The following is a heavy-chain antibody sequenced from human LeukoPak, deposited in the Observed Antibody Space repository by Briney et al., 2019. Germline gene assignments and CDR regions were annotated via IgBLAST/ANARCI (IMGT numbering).Heavy chain of an antibody. CDR2: IYPGDSDT. V-gene: IGHV5-51*01. J-gene: IGHJ4*02. CDR1: GYSFPSYW. CDR3: ARLRRFSETSSLFQYFDY. D-gene: IGHD6-6*01. Sequence: GESLKISCKGSGYSFPSYWIGWVRQMPGKGLEWMGIIYPGDSDTRYSPSFQGQVTISADTSITTAYLQWSSLKASDTAMYYCARLRRFSETSSLFQYFDYWGQGTLVTVSS.